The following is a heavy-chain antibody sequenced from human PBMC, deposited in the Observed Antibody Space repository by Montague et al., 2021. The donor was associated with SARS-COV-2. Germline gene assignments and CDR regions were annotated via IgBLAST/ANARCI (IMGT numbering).Heavy chain of an antibody. CDR3: ARSQDCSTTSCHFDY. V-gene: IGHV4-38-2*02. J-gene: IGHJ4*02. CDR1: GYSISSGYY. Sequence: SETLSLTCTVSGYSISSGYYWGWIRQPPGKGLEWIGSIYHSGSTYYNPSLKSRVPISVDTSKNQFSLKLSSVTAADTAVYYCARSQDCSTTSCHFDYWGQGTLVTVSS. D-gene: IGHD2-2*01. CDR2: IYHSGST.